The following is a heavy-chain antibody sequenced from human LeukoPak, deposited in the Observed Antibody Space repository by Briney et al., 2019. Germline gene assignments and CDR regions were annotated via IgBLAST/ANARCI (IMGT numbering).Heavy chain of an antibody. V-gene: IGHV4-30-4*07. CDR2: IYNSGST. CDR1: GGSISSGGYS. D-gene: IGHD2-15*01. J-gene: IGHJ5*02. CDR3: AREMSPPDIGRYCSGGSCYFDGWFDP. Sequence: SETLSLTCAVSGGSISSGGYSWNWIRQPPGKGLEWLAYIYNSGSTSYNPSLKSRVTISVDTSKNQFSLKLNSVTAADTAVYYCAREMSPPDIGRYCSGGSCYFDGWFDPWGQGTLVTVSS.